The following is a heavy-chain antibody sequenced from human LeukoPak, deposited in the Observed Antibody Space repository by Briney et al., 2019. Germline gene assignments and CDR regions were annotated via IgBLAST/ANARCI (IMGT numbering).Heavy chain of an antibody. CDR2: ISSNGGST. CDR3: ATTWRGYCSGGSCYRPFDY. D-gene: IGHD2-15*01. J-gene: IGHJ4*02. CDR1: GFTFSSYA. Sequence: PGGSLRLACAASGFTFSSYAMRWVRQAPGKGLEYVSAISSNGGSTYYANSVNGRFTISRDNSKNTLYLQMGSLRAEDMAVYYCATTWRGYCSGGSCYRPFDYWGQGTLVTVSS. V-gene: IGHV3-64*01.